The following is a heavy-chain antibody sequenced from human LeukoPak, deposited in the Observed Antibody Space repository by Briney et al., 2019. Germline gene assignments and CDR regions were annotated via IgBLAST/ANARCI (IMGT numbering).Heavy chain of an antibody. CDR1: GFPVSSNY. V-gene: IGHV3-53*01. D-gene: IGHD3-10*01. CDR3: VSVISGSGSSKYFQH. Sequence: PGGSLRLSFAASGFPVSSNYMNWVRQAPGKGLEWAPVFYSGGSTYYADSVKGRFSISRDNSKNTLYLQMNSLRAEDTAVYYCVSVISGSGSSKYFQHWGQGTLVTVSS. J-gene: IGHJ1*01. CDR2: FYSGGST.